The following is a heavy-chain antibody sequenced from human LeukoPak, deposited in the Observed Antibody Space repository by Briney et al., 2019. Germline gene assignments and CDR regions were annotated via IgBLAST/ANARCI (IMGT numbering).Heavy chain of an antibody. Sequence: GGSLRLSCSASGFTFSSYAMHWVRQAPGKGLEYVSAISSNGGSTYYADSVKGRFTISRDNSKNTLYLQMSSLRAEDTAVYYCVKDPGLGYCSSTSCPNWFDPWGQGTLVTVSS. CDR3: VKDPGLGYCSSTSCPNWFDP. CDR1: GFTFSSYA. D-gene: IGHD2-2*01. J-gene: IGHJ5*02. CDR2: ISSNGGST. V-gene: IGHV3-64D*06.